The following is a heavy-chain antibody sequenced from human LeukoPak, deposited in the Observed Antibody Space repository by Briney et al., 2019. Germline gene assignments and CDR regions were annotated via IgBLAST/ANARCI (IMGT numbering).Heavy chain of an antibody. CDR3: VRDPSYGSSWYYYMDV. D-gene: IGHD6-13*01. Sequence: GGSLRLSCAASEFTFVSYAMNWVRQAPGKGLEWVSYISSSSFKIGYADSVKGRFTISRDNSKNSLYLQMDSLRVEDTAVYYCVRDPSYGSSWYYYMDVWSKGTTVTVSS. J-gene: IGHJ6*03. CDR2: ISSSSFKI. CDR1: EFTFVSYA. V-gene: IGHV3-48*03.